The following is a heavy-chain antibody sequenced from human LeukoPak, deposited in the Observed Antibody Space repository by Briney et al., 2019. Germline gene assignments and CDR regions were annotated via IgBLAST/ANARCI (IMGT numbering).Heavy chain of an antibody. V-gene: IGHV3-74*01. Sequence: GGSLRLSCAASGFTFSSYWMHWVRQAPGKGLVWVARINTDGTNTVYADSVKGRFTISRDNAKNTLYLQMNSLRADDTAVYYCARIGGSGYYADYWGQGTLVTVSS. D-gene: IGHD3-22*01. J-gene: IGHJ4*02. CDR3: ARIGGSGYYADY. CDR2: INTDGTNT. CDR1: GFTFSSYW.